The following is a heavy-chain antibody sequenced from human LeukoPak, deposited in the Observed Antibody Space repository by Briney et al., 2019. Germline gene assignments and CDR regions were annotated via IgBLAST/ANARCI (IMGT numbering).Heavy chain of an antibody. CDR2: ISSSSSYI. CDR3: ARDLPSSTSCFDY. J-gene: IGHJ4*02. CDR1: GFTFSSYS. D-gene: IGHD2-2*01. Sequence: GGSLRLSCAASGFTFSSYSMNWVRQAPGKGLEWVSSISSSSSYIYYADSVKGRFTISRDNAKNSLYLQMNSLRAEDTAVYYCARDLPSSTSCFDYWGQGTLVTVSS. V-gene: IGHV3-21*01.